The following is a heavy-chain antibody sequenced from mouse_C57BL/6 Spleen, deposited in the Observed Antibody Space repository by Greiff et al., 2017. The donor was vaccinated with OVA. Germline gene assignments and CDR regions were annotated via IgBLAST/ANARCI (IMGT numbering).Heavy chain of an antibody. D-gene: IGHD2-4*01. J-gene: IGHJ2*01. CDR2: IYPRSGNT. CDR3: ARYDYDGCDY. Sequence: VQRVESGAELARPGASVKLSCKASGYTFTSYGISWVKQRTGQGLEWIGEIYPRSGNTYYNEKFKGKATLTADKSSSTAYMELRSLTSEDSAVYFCARYDYDGCDYWGQGTTLTVSS. V-gene: IGHV1-81*01. CDR1: GYTFTSYG.